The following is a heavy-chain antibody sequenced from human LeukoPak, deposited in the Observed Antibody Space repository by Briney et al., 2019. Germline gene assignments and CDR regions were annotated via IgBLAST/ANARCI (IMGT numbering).Heavy chain of an antibody. D-gene: IGHD2-15*01. CDR1: GGSISSYY. Sequence: SETLSLTCTVSGGSISSYYWSWIRQPPGKGLEWIGYIYTSGSTNYNPSLKSRVTISVDTSKNQFSLKLSSVTAADTAVYYCARVDGGYCSGGSCYANRFDPWGQGTLVTVSS. CDR3: ARVDGGYCSGGSCYANRFDP. J-gene: IGHJ5*02. CDR2: IYTSGST. V-gene: IGHV4-4*09.